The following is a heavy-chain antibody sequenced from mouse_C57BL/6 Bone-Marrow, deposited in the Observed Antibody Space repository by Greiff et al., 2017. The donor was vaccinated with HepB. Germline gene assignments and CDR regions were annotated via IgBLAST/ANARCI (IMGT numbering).Heavy chain of an antibody. CDR1: GFSLSTSGMG. J-gene: IGHJ3*01. D-gene: IGHD1-1*01. V-gene: IGHV8-12*01. CDR3: ARRYYGSSFAY. CDR2: IYWDDDK. Sequence: ESGPGILQSSQTLSLTCSFSGFSLSTSGMGVSWIRQPSGKGLEWLAHIYWDDDKSYNPSLKSRLTISKDTSRNQVFLKITSVDTADTATYYCARRYYGSSFAYWGQGTLVTVSA.